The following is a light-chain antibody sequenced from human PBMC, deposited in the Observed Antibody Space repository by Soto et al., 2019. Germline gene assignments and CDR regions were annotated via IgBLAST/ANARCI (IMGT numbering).Light chain of an antibody. CDR3: QQYSNWPT. CDR1: QSVSRN. J-gene: IGKJ5*01. V-gene: IGKV3-15*01. CDR2: GAS. Sequence: EIVMTQSPATLSVSPGERATLSCRASQSVSRNFAWYQQRPGQAPRLLISGASTRATGIAARFSGSGSGREFTLTISSLQSEDSALYYCQQYSNWPTFGQGTRLEI.